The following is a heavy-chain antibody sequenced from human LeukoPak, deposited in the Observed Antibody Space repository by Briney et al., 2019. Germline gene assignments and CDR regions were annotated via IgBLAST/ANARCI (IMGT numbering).Heavy chain of an antibody. CDR3: ARRYYYDTSGLSDAFDI. CDR1: GDSINSNY. J-gene: IGHJ3*02. V-gene: IGHV4-59*08. CDR2: IFYSGST. D-gene: IGHD3-22*01. Sequence: PSETLSLTCTVSGDSINSNYWSWIRQPPGKGLEWFGYIFYSGSTRYNPSLKSRVTISVDTSKNQFSLKLSSVTAADTAVYYCARRYYYDTSGLSDAFDIWGQGTMVTVSS.